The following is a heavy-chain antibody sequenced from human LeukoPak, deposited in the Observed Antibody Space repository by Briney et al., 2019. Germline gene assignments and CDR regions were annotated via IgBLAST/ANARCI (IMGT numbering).Heavy chain of an antibody. CDR2: IIPIFGTA. J-gene: IGHJ4*02. V-gene: IGHV1-69*05. Sequence: ASVKVSCKASGYTFTSYGISWVRQAPGQGLEWMGGIIPIFGTANYAQKFQGRVTITTDESTSTAYMELSSLRSEDTAVYYCARDKNDCSSTSCSNTVFDYWGQGTLVTVSS. CDR1: GYTFTSYG. CDR3: ARDKNDCSSTSCSNTVFDY. D-gene: IGHD2-2*01.